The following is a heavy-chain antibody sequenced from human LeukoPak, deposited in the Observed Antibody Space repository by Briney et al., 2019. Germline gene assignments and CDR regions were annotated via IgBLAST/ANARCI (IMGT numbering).Heavy chain of an antibody. D-gene: IGHD6-19*01. V-gene: IGHV3-48*03. Sequence: GGSLRLSCAASGFTFSSYEMNWVRQAPGKGLEWVSYISSGSTIYDADSVKGRFTISRDNAKNSLYLQMSSLRAEDTDVYYCARESIAVAGAPFDYWGQGTLVTVSS. CDR2: ISSGSTI. J-gene: IGHJ4*02. CDR1: GFTFSSYE. CDR3: ARESIAVAGAPFDY.